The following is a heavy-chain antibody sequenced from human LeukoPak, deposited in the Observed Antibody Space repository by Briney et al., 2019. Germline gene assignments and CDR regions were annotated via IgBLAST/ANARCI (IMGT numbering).Heavy chain of an antibody. D-gene: IGHD4-23*01. CDR3: ARDLDYSGKSNFDY. CDR2: IKSAGSSI. J-gene: IGHJ4*02. Sequence: GGSLRLSCAASGFTFSSYWMHWVRQAPGKGLVWVSRIKSAGSSIMYADSVKGRFTISRDNAKNTVYLQMNSLRAEDTAVYYCARDLDYSGKSNFDYWGQGTLVTVSS. V-gene: IGHV3-74*03. CDR1: GFTFSSYW.